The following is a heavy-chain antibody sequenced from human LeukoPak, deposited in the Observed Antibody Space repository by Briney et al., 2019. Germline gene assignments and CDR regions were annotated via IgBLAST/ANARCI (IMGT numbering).Heavy chain of an antibody. CDR1: GFTFSSYA. J-gene: IGHJ3*02. V-gene: IGHV3-23*01. CDR2: ISGSGGST. Sequence: SGGSLRLSCAASGFTFSSYAMSWVRQAPGKGLEWVSAISGSGGSTYYADSVKGRFTISRDNSKNTLYLQMNSLRAEDTAVYYCARDPLVGATQPYDASDIWGQGTMVTVSS. D-gene: IGHD1-26*01. CDR3: ARDPLVGATQPYDASDI.